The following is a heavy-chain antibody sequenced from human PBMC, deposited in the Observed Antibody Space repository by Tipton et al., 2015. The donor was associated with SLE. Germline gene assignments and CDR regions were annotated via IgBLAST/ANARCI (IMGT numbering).Heavy chain of an antibody. D-gene: IGHD6-6*01. CDR3: ARGIVAAFYY. V-gene: IGHV4-34*01. CDR1: GGSFGGYY. Sequence: LRLSCAVYGGSFGGYYWSWIRQPPGKGLEWIGEINHSGSTNYNPSLKSRVTISVYTSKNQFSLKLTSVTAADTAVYYCARGIVAAFYYWGQGTLVTVSS. CDR2: INHSGST. J-gene: IGHJ4*02.